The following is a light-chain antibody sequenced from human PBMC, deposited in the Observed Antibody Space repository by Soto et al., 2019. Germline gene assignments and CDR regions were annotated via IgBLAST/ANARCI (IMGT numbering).Light chain of an antibody. V-gene: IGKV1-17*03. Sequence: DIQMTQSPSAMSASVGDRVTISCRASQDIGNHLAWSQQKPGKVPQRLIYAASSLQTGVPSRFSGSGSGTDFTLTINSLQPEDFATYYCLQHDSFPPTFGQGTRLEIK. J-gene: IGKJ5*01. CDR2: AAS. CDR3: LQHDSFPPT. CDR1: QDIGNH.